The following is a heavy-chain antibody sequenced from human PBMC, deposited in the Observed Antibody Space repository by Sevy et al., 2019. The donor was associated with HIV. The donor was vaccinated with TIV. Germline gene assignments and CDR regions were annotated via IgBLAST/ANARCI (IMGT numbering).Heavy chain of an antibody. CDR1: DFSVSSNY. Sequence: GGSLRLSCAASDFSVSSNYMTWVRQAPGKGLEWISVIYTGGTTHYADSVKGRFTISRDNPKNTLYLQMNRLRVEDTAIYFCAREEEAKLGSALDLWGQGNMVTVSS. D-gene: IGHD7-27*01. V-gene: IGHV3-53*01. CDR2: IYTGGTT. CDR3: AREEEAKLGSALDL. J-gene: IGHJ3*01.